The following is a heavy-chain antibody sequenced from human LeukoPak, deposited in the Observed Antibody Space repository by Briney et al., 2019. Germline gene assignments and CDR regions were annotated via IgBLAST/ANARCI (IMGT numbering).Heavy chain of an antibody. CDR3: ARGYRGYGDAFDI. CDR2: FSYDGTIK. CDR1: GFPLSSYA. Sequence: PGNSLRLSCVASGFPLSSYAMHWVRQAPGKGLEWVAMFSYDGTIKFNTDSVQGRFTISRDTSKNTLGLQMNSLRGDDTAIYYCARGYRGYGDAFDIWGHGTLVAVSS. V-gene: IGHV3-30*10. D-gene: IGHD3-16*02. J-gene: IGHJ3*02.